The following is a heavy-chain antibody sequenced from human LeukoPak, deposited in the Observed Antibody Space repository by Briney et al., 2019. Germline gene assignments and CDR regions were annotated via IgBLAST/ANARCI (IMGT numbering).Heavy chain of an antibody. CDR1: GFTFSSYS. Sequence: PGGSLRLSCAASGFTFSSYSMNWVRQAPGKGLEWVSYISSSSAMIYYADSVKGRFTISRGNAKNSLYLQMSSLRDEDTAVYYCARKNDYDSSGYRNWLDPWGQGTLVTVSS. J-gene: IGHJ5*02. CDR2: ISSSSAMI. D-gene: IGHD3-22*01. V-gene: IGHV3-48*02. CDR3: ARKNDYDSSGYRNWLDP.